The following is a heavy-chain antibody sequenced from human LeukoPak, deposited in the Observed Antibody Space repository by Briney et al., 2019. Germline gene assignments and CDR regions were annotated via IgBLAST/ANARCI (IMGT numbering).Heavy chain of an antibody. CDR3: ARVVRPPRITGTNYYYYMDV. J-gene: IGHJ6*03. D-gene: IGHD1-20*01. V-gene: IGHV1-2*02. CDR1: VYTFTGYY. Sequence: GASVNVSCKSSVYTFTGYYMHWVRQAPGQGLEWMGWINPNSGGTNYAQKFQGRVTMTRDTSISTAYMELSRLRSDDTAVYYCARVVRPPRITGTNYYYYMDVWGKGTTVTVSS. CDR2: INPNSGGT.